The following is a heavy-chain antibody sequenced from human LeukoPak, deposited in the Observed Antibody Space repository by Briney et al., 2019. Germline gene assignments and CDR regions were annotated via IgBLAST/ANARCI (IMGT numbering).Heavy chain of an antibody. CDR1: GFTFSSYG. CDR2: IRNEGSNK. Sequence: GGSLRLSCAAAGFTFSSYGMDWVRQAPGEGLEWVAFIRNEGSNKKYADSVEGRFTIWRDNSKKTLYMQMNSVRAEDRAVYYCAKDKLYCSGGSCSLHNYYYYMDLWGKGPTVTISS. J-gene: IGHJ6*03. CDR3: AKDKLYCSGGSCSLHNYYYYMDL. D-gene: IGHD2-15*01. V-gene: IGHV3-30*02.